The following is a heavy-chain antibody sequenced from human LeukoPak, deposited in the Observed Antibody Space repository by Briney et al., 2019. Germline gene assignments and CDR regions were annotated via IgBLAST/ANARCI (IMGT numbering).Heavy chain of an antibody. CDR3: ARESTAVGDYYFDY. V-gene: IGHV3-74*01. CDR1: GFIFSNYW. D-gene: IGHD3-16*01. J-gene: IGHJ4*02. CDR2: MNSDGSSR. Sequence: GGSLRLSCAASGFIFSNYWMNWIRQAPGKGLMWVSRMNSDGSSRTYADSVKGRFTISRDNAKNTLYLQMNSLRAEDLAVYYCARESTAVGDYYFDYWGQGILVAVSS.